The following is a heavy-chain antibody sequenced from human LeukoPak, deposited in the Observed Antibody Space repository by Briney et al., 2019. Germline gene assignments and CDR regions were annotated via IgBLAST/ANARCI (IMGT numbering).Heavy chain of an antibody. Sequence: ASVKVSCKASGYTFTSYYMHWVRQAPGQGLEWMGIINPSGGSTSYAQKFQGRVTMTRDMSTSTVYMELSSLRSDDTAVYYCARGGRVGYCSGGSCYVSDYWGQGTLVTVSS. D-gene: IGHD2-15*01. V-gene: IGHV1-46*01. J-gene: IGHJ4*02. CDR1: GYTFTSYY. CDR3: ARGGRVGYCSGGSCYVSDY. CDR2: INPSGGST.